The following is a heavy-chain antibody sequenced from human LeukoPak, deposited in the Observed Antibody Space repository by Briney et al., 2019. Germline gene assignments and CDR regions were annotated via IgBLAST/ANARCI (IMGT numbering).Heavy chain of an antibody. CDR3: ARERPSYDSSGLTLFDY. D-gene: IGHD3-22*01. CDR1: GYTFTSYG. CDR2: ISAYNGNT. Sequence: APVKVSCKASGYTFTSYGISWVRQAPGQGLEWMGWISAYNGNTNYAQKLQGRVTMTTDTSTSTAYMELRSLRSDDTAVYYCARERPSYDSSGLTLFDYWGQGTLVTVSS. V-gene: IGHV1-18*01. J-gene: IGHJ4*02.